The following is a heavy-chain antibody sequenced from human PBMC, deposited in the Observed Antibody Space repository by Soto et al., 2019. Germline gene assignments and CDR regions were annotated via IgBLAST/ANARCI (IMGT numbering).Heavy chain of an antibody. Sequence: QITLKESGPTLVKPTQTLTLTCTFSGFSLSTSAVGVGWIRQPPGKALEWLALIYWDDDKRYSPSLKSRLTTAKDTSKHQVVLTMTNMDPVDTATYYCVHRLPRSSGGSCYDYWGEGTLFTVSS. J-gene: IGHJ4*02. V-gene: IGHV2-5*02. CDR3: VHRLPRSSGGSCYDY. CDR2: IYWDDDK. CDR1: GFSLSTSAVG. D-gene: IGHD2-15*01.